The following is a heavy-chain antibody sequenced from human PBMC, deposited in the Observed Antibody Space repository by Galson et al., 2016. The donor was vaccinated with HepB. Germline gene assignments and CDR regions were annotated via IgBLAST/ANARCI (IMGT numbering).Heavy chain of an antibody. CDR2: MSSDGSTT. J-gene: IGHJ4*02. CDR3: VRAEDYYYGSSGYYPHHFDS. Sequence: SLRLSCATSGFKFTHYSINWVRQAPGKGLEWVSYMSSDGSTTYHADSVKGRFTISRDTARNSVSLQMNSLRDEDTAIYYCVRAEDYYYGSSGYYPHHFDSWGPGTLVTVSS. CDR1: GFKFTHYS. D-gene: IGHD3-22*01. V-gene: IGHV3-48*02.